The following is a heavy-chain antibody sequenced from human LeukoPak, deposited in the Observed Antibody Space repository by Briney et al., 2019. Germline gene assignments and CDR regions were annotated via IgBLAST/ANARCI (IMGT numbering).Heavy chain of an antibody. CDR3: ATSLVVAGWDY. V-gene: IGHV3-23*01. CDR1: GFTFSSYA. J-gene: IGHJ4*02. Sequence: HSGGSLRLSCAASGFTFSSYAMSWVRQAPGKGLEWVSAIRGNSGSTYYADSVKGRFTISRDNSKNTLYLQMNSLRTEDTTVYYCATSLVVAGWDYWGQGTLVPSPQ. CDR2: IRGNSGST. D-gene: IGHD6-13*01.